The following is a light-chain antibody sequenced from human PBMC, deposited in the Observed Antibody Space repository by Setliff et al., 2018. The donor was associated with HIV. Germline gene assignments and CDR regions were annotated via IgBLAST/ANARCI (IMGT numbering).Light chain of an antibody. CDR2: DVS. CDR1: SSDVGAYNS. J-gene: IGLJ1*01. CDR3: TSYTSSSTYG. Sequence: QSVLTQPASVSGSPGQSITISCPGTSSDVGAYNSVSWYQQHPGKAPKLTIYDVSDRPSGVSNRFSGSKSGNTASLTISGLQAEDEADYYCTSYTSSSTYGFGTGTRSPS. V-gene: IGLV2-14*03.